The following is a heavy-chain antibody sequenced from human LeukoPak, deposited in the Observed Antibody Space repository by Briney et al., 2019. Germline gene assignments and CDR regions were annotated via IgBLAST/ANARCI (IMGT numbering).Heavy chain of an antibody. V-gene: IGHV3-30-3*01. CDR3: ARVRGTNAGTHDAFDI. D-gene: IGHD6-13*01. CDR1: GFTFSSYA. J-gene: IGHJ3*02. CDR2: ISYDGSNK. Sequence: GGSLRLSCAASGFTFSSYAMHWVRQAPGKGLEWVAVISYDGSNKYYADSVKGRFTISRDNSKNTLYLQMNSLRAEDTAVYYCARVRGTNAGTHDAFDIWGQGTMVTVSS.